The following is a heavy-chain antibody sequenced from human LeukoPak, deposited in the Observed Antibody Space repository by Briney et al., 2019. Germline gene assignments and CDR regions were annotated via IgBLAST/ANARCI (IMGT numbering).Heavy chain of an antibody. CDR1: EYTLTDYY. CDR3: ARGGWSASWGPYLFDY. V-gene: IGHV1-2*02. Sequence: GASVKVSCKASEYTLTDYYIHWVRQAPGQGLEWMGWINPNSGVTNYAQKFQGRVTMTRDTSISTAYMELISLISDDTAVYYCARGGWSASWGPYLFDYWGQGTLVTVSS. J-gene: IGHJ4*02. D-gene: IGHD2-2*01. CDR2: INPNSGVT.